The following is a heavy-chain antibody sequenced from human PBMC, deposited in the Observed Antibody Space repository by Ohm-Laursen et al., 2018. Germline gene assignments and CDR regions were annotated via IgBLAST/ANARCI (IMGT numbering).Heavy chain of an antibody. V-gene: IGHV5-51*01. Sequence: ESLKISCKCSGYSFTNYWIAWVRQMPGKGLEWIGIIYPGDSDTKYSPSFQGQVTMSADKSISTAYLQWSSLKASDTAMYYCARHSDYADYWGQGSLVTVSS. CDR2: IYPGDSDT. CDR3: ARHSDYADY. J-gene: IGHJ4*02. D-gene: IGHD4-17*01. CDR1: GYSFTNYW.